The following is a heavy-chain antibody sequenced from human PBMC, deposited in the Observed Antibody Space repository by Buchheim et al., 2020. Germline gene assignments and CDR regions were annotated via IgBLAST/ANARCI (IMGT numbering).Heavy chain of an antibody. CDR2: ISNDGSTK. CDR3: AKDRYCPSPSCPTDY. CDR1: GVSIDTYG. Sequence: VQLVESGGGVVQPGRSLRLSCAVSGVSIDTYGMHWVRQAPGKGLEWVAVISNDGSTKDYADSVKGRFTISRDNSKNALYPQMNSLRPEDTAVYYCAKDRYCPSPSCPTDYWGQGTL. J-gene: IGHJ4*02. D-gene: IGHD2-2*01. V-gene: IGHV3-30*18.